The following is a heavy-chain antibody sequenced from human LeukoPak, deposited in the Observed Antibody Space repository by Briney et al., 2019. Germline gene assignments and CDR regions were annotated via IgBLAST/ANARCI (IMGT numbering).Heavy chain of an antibody. CDR2: LYSGGST. J-gene: IGHJ4*02. CDR3: ARHRGYCSSTSCYPYYFDY. D-gene: IGHD2-2*01. Sequence: PGGSLRLSCAASGFTVSTDHMSWVRQAPGKRLEWVSDLYSGGSTYYADSVKGRFTISRDNSKNTLYLQMNSLRAEDTAVYYCARHRGYCSSTSCYPYYFDYWGQGTLVTVSS. CDR1: GFTVSTDH. V-gene: IGHV3-66*04.